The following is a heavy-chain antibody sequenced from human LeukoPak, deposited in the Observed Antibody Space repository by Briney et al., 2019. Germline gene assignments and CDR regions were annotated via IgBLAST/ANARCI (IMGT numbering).Heavy chain of an antibody. Sequence: PGGSLRLSCAASGFTFSSYGMSWVCQAPGKGLEWVSGISGSGGSTYYADSVKGQFTISRDNSKNTLYLQMNSLRAEDTAVYYCAKDGGYSYGYNSLGFDYWGQGTLVTVSS. CDR3: AKDGGYSYGYNSLGFDY. CDR2: ISGSGGST. D-gene: IGHD5-18*01. CDR1: GFTFSSYG. J-gene: IGHJ4*02. V-gene: IGHV3-23*01.